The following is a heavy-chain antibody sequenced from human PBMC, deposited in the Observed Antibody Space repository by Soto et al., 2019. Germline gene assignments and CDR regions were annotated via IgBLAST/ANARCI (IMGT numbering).Heavy chain of an antibody. J-gene: IGHJ1*01. Sequence: QVQLVESGGGVVQPGRSLRLSCAASGFTFSSYGMHWVRQAPGKGLESVAVISYDGSNKYYTDSVKGRFTISRDNSKNTLYLQMNILRAEDTAVYYCAKDPRGPYSSSWYWYFQHWGQGTLVTVSS. V-gene: IGHV3-30*18. D-gene: IGHD6-13*01. CDR3: AKDPRGPYSSSWYWYFQH. CDR1: GFTFSSYG. CDR2: ISYDGSNK.